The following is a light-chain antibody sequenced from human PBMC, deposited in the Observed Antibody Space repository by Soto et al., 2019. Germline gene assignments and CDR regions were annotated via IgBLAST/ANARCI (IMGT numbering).Light chain of an antibody. Sequence: DIQMTQSPSSLSASVGDRVTITCRASQSISSYLNWYQQKPGKAPKLLIYAASSLQSGVPSRFSGSGSGTDFTLTIRSLQPEDFATYYCQQSYSTTRTFGQGTKVDIK. V-gene: IGKV1-39*01. CDR1: QSISSY. CDR3: QQSYSTTRT. J-gene: IGKJ1*01. CDR2: AAS.